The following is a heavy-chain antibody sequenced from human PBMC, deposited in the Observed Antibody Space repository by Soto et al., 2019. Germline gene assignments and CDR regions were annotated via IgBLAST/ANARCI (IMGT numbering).Heavy chain of an antibody. J-gene: IGHJ6*02. Sequence: SETLSLTCTVSGGSISSYYWSWIRQSAGKGLEWIGRIYNGGNTQYNPSLKSRVTMSADTSKNQFSLRLNSVTAADTAVYYCARDGSDSYGLDVWGQGTTVTVS. D-gene: IGHD3-10*01. CDR3: ARDGSDSYGLDV. V-gene: IGHV4-4*07. CDR1: GGSISSYY. CDR2: IYNGGNT.